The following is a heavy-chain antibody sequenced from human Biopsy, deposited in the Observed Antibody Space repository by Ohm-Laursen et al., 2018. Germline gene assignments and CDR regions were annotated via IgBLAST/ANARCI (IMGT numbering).Heavy chain of an antibody. CDR1: GGSLSSYS. D-gene: IGHD3-22*01. Sequence: SDTLSLTCTVSGGSLSSYSWSWIRQPSGKGLEWIGQIYTSGITNYNPSLKSRVTMSVDTSKKKFSLKGRSVTAADTAVYYCVRGVDYYDPYHYYALDVWGQGTTVTVSS. J-gene: IGHJ6*02. V-gene: IGHV4-4*07. CDR2: IYTSGIT. CDR3: VRGVDYYDPYHYYALDV.